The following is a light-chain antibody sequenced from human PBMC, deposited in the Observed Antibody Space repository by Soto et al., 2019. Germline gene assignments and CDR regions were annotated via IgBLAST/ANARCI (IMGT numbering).Light chain of an antibody. CDR1: QSISNF. Sequence: DIQMTQSPSSLSASVGDRVTITCRASQSISNFLNWYQQKPGKAPKLLIYAASSLQSGVPSRFSGSGSGRDFTLTISSLQTEGFATYYCQQSHSTLLFTFGPGTKVDI. J-gene: IGKJ3*01. V-gene: IGKV1-39*01. CDR3: QQSHSTLLFT. CDR2: AAS.